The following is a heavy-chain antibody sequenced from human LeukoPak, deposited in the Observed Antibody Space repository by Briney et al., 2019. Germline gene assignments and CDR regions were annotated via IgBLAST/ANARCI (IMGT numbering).Heavy chain of an antibody. V-gene: IGHV4-59*01. Sequence: RSSETLSLTCAVYGGSFSGYYWSWIRQPPGKGLEWIGYIYYSGSTNYNPSLKSRVTISVDTSKNQFSLKLSSVTAVDTAVYYCSKHVRERFGKGFDYGMDVWGQGTTVTVSS. J-gene: IGHJ6*02. CDR2: IYYSGST. CDR1: GGSFSGYY. CDR3: SKHVRERFGKGFDYGMDV. D-gene: IGHD3-10*01.